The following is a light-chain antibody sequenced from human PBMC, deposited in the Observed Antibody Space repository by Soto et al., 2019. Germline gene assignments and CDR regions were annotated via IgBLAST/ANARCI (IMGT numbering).Light chain of an antibody. Sequence: EVVMTQSPDTLSVSPGETVTLSCRASQSVRSKLAWYQQKPGQAPRLFIYGASTRATCIPARFSGSGSGTEFTLTISSLQSEDFAIYYCQQYNNWPPITFGQGTRLEIK. V-gene: IGKV3-15*01. J-gene: IGKJ5*01. CDR2: GAS. CDR3: QQYNNWPPIT. CDR1: QSVRSK.